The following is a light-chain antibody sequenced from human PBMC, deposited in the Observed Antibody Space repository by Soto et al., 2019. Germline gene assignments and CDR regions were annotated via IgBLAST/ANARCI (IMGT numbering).Light chain of an antibody. CDR3: QAWDSSTVV. J-gene: IGLJ2*01. CDR1: QLGDKY. CDR2: QDG. Sequence: SYELTQPPSASVSPGQTASITCSGDQLGDKYTCWYHQRPGQSPVLVIYQDGRRPSGIPERFSGSNSGNTATLTIRGTQAMDEGDYYCQAWDSSTVVFGGGTKVTVL. V-gene: IGLV3-1*01.